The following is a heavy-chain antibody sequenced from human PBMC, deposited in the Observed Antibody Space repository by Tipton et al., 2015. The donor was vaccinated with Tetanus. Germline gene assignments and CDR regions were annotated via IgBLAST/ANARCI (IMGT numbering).Heavy chain of an antibody. Sequence: AASGLPFSNAWMTWVRQAPGKGLEWVGRIKSEIDGGTTDYAAPVKGIFTISRDDSKNTVYLQMNSLKTEDTAVYFCPTRRNGLDVWGQGTTVTVSS. CDR1: GLPFSNAW. V-gene: IGHV3-15*01. J-gene: IGHJ6*01. CDR3: PTRRNGLDV. CDR2: IKSEIDGGTT.